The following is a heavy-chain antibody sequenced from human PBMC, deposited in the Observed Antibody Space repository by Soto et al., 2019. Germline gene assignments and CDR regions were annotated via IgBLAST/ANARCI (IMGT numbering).Heavy chain of an antibody. CDR3: ARGYRGYSYGPRGNYFDY. Sequence: KQSQTLSLTCAVYGGSFSGYYWSWIRQPPGKGLEWIGEINHSGSTNYNPSPKSRVTISVDTSKNQFSLKLSSVTAADTAVYYCARGYRGYSYGPRGNYFDYWGQGTLVTVSS. CDR1: GGSFSGYY. D-gene: IGHD5-18*01. CDR2: INHSGST. V-gene: IGHV4-34*01. J-gene: IGHJ4*02.